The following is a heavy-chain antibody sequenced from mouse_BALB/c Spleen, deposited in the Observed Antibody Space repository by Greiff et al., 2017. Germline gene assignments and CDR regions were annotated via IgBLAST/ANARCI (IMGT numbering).Heavy chain of an antibody. CDR1: GYTFTSYW. CDR2: IYPGSGST. Sequence: LKQPGSELVRPGASVKLSCKASGYTFTSYWMHWVKQRPGQGLEWIGNIYPGSGSTNYDEKFKSKATLTVDTSSSTAYKQLRSLTSEASAVYDCTSAGGYSYLLSYAMDYWGQGTSVTVSS. J-gene: IGHJ4*01. CDR3: TSAGGYSYLLSYAMDY. V-gene: IGHV1S22*01. D-gene: IGHD2-12*01.